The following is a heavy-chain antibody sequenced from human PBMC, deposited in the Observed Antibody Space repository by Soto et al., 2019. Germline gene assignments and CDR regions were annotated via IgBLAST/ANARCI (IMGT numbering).Heavy chain of an antibody. D-gene: IGHD1-26*01. CDR3: ARQKSTVGATGYFDY. CDR2: IYAGGNT. V-gene: IGHV3-66*04. Sequence: EVQMVESGGGLVQPGGSLRLSCAVSGFTVITNYISWVRQAPGKGLEWVSDIYAGGNTYYADSVKGRFAISRDNSKNTLYLEMNSLRAEDTAVYYCARQKSTVGATGYFDYWGQGTLVSVSS. J-gene: IGHJ4*02. CDR1: GFTVITNY.